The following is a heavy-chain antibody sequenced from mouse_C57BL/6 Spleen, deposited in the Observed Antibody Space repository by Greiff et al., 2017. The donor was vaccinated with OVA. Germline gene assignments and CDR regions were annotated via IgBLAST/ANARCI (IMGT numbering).Heavy chain of an antibody. V-gene: IGHV5-17*01. CDR2: ISSGSSTI. J-gene: IGHJ2*01. D-gene: IGHD1-1*01. Sequence: EVKLVESGGGLVKPGGSLKLSCAASGFTFSDYGMHWVRQAPEKGLEWVAYISSGSSTIYYAATVKGRFTISRDNAKNTLFLQMTILRSEDTAMYYCARTHYYGSSYNNFDYWGQGTTLTVSS. CDR1: GFTFSDYG. CDR3: ARTHYYGSSYNNFDY.